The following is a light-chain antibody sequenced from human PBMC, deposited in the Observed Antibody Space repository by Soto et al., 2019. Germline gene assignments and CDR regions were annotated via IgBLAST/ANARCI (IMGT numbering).Light chain of an antibody. V-gene: IGKV1-12*01. J-gene: IGKJ1*01. CDR2: AAS. Sequence: DIQMTQSPSSVPASVGDRVTITCRASQGVSSYLAWYQQKPGKAPELLIYAASNLRSGVPSRFSGGGSGTDFTLTISSLQPEDFATYYCQQADSFPRTFGPGTKVEIK. CDR1: QGVSSY. CDR3: QQADSFPRT.